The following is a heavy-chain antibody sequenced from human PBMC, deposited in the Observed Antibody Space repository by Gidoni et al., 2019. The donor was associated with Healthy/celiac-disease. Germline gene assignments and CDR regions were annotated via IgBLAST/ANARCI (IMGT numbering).Heavy chain of an antibody. D-gene: IGHD2-15*01. Sequence: QVQLQESGPGLVKPSETLSLTCTVSGGPISSYFWSWIRQPPGEGLEWIGYIYYSGSTNYNPSLKSRVTISVDTSKNQFSLKLSSVTAADTAVYYCARAATLGGPNFDYWGQGTLVTVSS. CDR1: GGPISSYF. CDR2: IYYSGST. V-gene: IGHV4-59*01. J-gene: IGHJ4*02. CDR3: ARAATLGGPNFDY.